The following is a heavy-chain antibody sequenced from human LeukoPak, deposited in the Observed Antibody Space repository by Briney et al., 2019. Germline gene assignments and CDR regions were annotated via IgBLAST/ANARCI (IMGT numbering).Heavy chain of an antibody. J-gene: IGHJ4*02. V-gene: IGHV3-74*01. CDR3: ATARNFRFEY. Sequence: GGSLRLSCATSGLTFRTTWMHWVRQAPGKGLMWVSRMNGEGTTIDYADSVKGRFTVSRDYARNTLFLQMNNLRTEDTALYFCATARNFRFEYWGQGSLVIVSA. CDR1: GLTFRTTW. CDR2: MNGEGTTI. D-gene: IGHD1-7*01.